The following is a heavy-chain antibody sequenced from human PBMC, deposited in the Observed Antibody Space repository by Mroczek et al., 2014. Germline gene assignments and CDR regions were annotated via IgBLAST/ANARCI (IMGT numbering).Heavy chain of an antibody. CDR2: ISYDGSNK. CDR1: GFTFSSYG. V-gene: IGHV3-30*18. Sequence: VQLVESGGGVVQPGRSLRLSCAASGFTFSSYGMHWVRQAPGKGLEWVAVISYDGSNKYYADSVKGRFTISRDNSKNTLYLQMNSLRAEDTAVYYCAKGKQRWQMEEVRFDYWGQGTLVTVSS. J-gene: IGHJ4*02. D-gene: IGHD4-23*01. CDR3: AKGKQRWQMEEVRFDY.